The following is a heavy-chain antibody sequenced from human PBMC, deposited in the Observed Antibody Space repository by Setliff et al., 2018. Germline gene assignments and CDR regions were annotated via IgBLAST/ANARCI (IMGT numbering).Heavy chain of an antibody. J-gene: IGHJ6*03. CDR3: ARDAWGYDRFYYYYYMDV. V-gene: IGHV1-18*01. CDR1: GYTFKTYG. Sequence: ASVKVSCKASGYTFKTYGFTWVRQAPGQGLEWMGWISAYNGNTNSAQKFQGRVTMTTDTSTSTAYMELKSLRYDDTAVYYCARDAWGYDRFYYYYYMDVWGKGTTVTVSS. D-gene: IGHD5-12*01. CDR2: ISAYNGNT.